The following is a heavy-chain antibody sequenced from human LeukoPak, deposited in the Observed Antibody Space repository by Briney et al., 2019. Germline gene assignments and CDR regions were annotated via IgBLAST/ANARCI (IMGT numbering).Heavy chain of an antibody. CDR3: ARRIQGMAPYYFDY. J-gene: IGHJ4*02. Sequence: PGGSLRLSCTASGFTFSSYWMHWVRQAPGKGLVWVSRINSDGGSTSYADSVKGRFSISRDNAKNTLYLQMNSLRAKDTPVYYCARRIQGMAPYYFDYWGQGTLVTVSS. CDR1: GFTFSSYW. D-gene: IGHD5-24*01. CDR2: INSDGGST. V-gene: IGHV3-74*01.